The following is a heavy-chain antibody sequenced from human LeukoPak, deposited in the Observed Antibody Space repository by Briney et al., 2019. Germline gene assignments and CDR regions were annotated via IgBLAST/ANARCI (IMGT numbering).Heavy chain of an antibody. CDR2: IIPILGIA. V-gene: IGHV1-69*04. Sequence: SVTVSCTASVGTFSSYAISWVRQAPGQGLEWMGRIIPILGIANYAQKFQGRVTITADKSTSTAYMELSSLRSEDTAVYYCAREXYSSGSLSYFDYWGQGTLVTVSS. CDR3: AREXYSSGSLSYFDY. J-gene: IGHJ4*02. CDR1: VGTFSSYA. D-gene: IGHD6-19*01.